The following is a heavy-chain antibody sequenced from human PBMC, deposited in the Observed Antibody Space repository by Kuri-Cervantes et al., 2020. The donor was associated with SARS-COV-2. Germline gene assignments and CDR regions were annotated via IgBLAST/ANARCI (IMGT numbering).Heavy chain of an antibody. D-gene: IGHD2-2*02. CDR2: IIPIFGTA. CDR1: GGTFSSYA. V-gene: IGHV1-69*05. J-gene: IGHJ2*01. Sequence: SVKVSCKASGGTFSSYAISWVRQAPGQGLEWMGGIIPIFGTANYAQKFQGRVTITTDESTSTAYMELSSLRSEDTAVYYCARRVVVPAALPSGWYFDLWGRGTLVTVSS. CDR3: ARRVVVPAALPSGWYFDL.